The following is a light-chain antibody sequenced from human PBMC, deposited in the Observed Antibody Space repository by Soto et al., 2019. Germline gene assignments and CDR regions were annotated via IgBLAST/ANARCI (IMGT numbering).Light chain of an antibody. J-gene: IGKJ2*01. CDR1: QSVNSN. Sequence: TQSPATLSVSPGERATLSXXXXQSVNSNLAWYHQFPGQAPRFLIYGASTRSTGVPARFSGIGSGTEFTLTISSLQSDDFAVYYCQHYHKWPVYTFGQGTKLEIK. CDR2: GAS. V-gene: IGKV3-15*01. CDR3: QHYHKWPVYT.